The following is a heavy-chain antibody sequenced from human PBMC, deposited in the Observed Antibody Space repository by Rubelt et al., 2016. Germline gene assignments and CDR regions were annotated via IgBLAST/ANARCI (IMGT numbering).Heavy chain of an antibody. CDR2: IYHSGST. Sequence: QVQLQESGPGLVKPSGTLSLTCAVSGGSISSTNWWRWVRQPPGKGLEWIGEIYHSGSTNYNQSLKSRVTISVDKSKNQFSLKLSAVTAADTAVDYGARGRGSGSYGGYYFYGVDVWGQGTTVTVSS. D-gene: IGHD1-26*01. J-gene: IGHJ6*02. CDR1: GGSISSTNW. CDR3: ARGRGSGSYGGYYFYGVDV. V-gene: IGHV4-4*02.